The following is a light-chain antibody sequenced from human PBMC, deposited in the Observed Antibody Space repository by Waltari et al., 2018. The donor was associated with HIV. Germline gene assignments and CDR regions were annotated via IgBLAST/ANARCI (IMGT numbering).Light chain of an antibody. Sequence: DIQMTQSPSIVSASVGDRVSINCRASQNIGTSLAWYQRGPGKAPKLLIYAASRLQGGVPTRFSGSGSGTSFVLNIEHLQAEDFAMYFCQQADRFPHTFGGGT. J-gene: IGKJ4*01. CDR3: QQADRFPHT. CDR2: AAS. V-gene: IGKV1-12*01. CDR1: QNIGTS.